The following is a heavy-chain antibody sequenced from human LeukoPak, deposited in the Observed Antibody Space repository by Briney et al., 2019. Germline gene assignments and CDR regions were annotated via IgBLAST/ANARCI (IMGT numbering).Heavy chain of an antibody. V-gene: IGHV4-59*01. Sequence: PSEILSLTCIVSGGSISSYYWSWIRQPPGKGLEWIEYIYYSGSTNYNPSLKSRVTISVDTSKNQFSLKLTSVTAADTAVYYCARVSSGWPVDYWGQGTLVTVSS. J-gene: IGHJ4*02. CDR1: GGSISSYY. CDR3: ARVSSGWPVDY. CDR2: IYYSGST. D-gene: IGHD6-19*01.